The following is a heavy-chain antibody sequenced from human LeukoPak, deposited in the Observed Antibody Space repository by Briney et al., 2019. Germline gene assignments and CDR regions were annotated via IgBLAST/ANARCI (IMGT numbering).Heavy chain of an antibody. V-gene: IGHV3-64D*09. CDR1: GFTFSSYA. Sequence: GGSLRLSCSGSGFTFSSYAIHWVRQAPGKGLQYVSGISSNGGNTYNADSVKGGFTISRDNSKNTVDLQMSSLRAEDTAVYYCVKRSGLYFDYWGQGTPVTVSS. J-gene: IGHJ4*02. CDR2: ISSNGGNT. D-gene: IGHD1-26*01. CDR3: VKRSGLYFDY.